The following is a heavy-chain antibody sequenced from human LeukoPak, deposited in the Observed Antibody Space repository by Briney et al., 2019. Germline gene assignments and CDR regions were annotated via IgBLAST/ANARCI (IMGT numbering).Heavy chain of an antibody. CDR1: GYTVTSYY. D-gene: IGHD2-21*02. CDR2: INPSGGST. CDR3: ARTEGDLLFDP. Sequence: APVKVSCKASGYTVTSYYMHWVRQAPGQGLEWMGIINPSGGSTSYAQKFQGRVTMTRDMSTSTVYMELSSLRSEDTAVYYCARTEGDLLFDPWGQGTLVTVSS. V-gene: IGHV1-46*01. J-gene: IGHJ5*02.